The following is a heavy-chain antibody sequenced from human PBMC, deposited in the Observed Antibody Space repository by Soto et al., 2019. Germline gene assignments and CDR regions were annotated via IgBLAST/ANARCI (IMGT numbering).Heavy chain of an antibody. Sequence: PSETLSLTCAVYGGSFSGYYWSWIRQPPGKGLEWIGEINHSGSTNYNPSLKSRVTISVDTSKNQFSLKLSSVTAADTAVYYCARVVGYYYGSKPNPINWFDPWGQGTLVTVSS. CDR1: GGSFSGYY. D-gene: IGHD3-10*01. CDR2: INHSGST. V-gene: IGHV4-34*01. CDR3: ARVVGYYYGSKPNPINWFDP. J-gene: IGHJ5*02.